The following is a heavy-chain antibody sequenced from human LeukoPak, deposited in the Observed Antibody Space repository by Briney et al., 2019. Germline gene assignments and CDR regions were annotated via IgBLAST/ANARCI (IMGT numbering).Heavy chain of an antibody. CDR2: ISYDGSNK. CDR3: AKQKGRAVAAYDY. D-gene: IGHD6-19*01. CDR1: GFTFSSYG. V-gene: IGHV3-30*18. Sequence: GGSLRLSCAASGFTFSSYGMHWVRQAPGKGLEWVAVISYDGSNKYYADSVKGRFTISRDNSKNTLYLQMNSLRAEDTAVYYCAKQKGRAVAAYDYWGQGTPVTVSS. J-gene: IGHJ4*02.